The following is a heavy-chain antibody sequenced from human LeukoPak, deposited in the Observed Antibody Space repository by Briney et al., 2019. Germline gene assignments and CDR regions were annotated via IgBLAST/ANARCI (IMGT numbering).Heavy chain of an antibody. Sequence: PGGSLRLSCTASGLFFSDSVMSWVRQAPGKGLQWVSAISSSGANTDTADSLQGRFVISRDNSKDTVYLQMNSLRVKDTGIYYCARRTSGAKDVWGKGTTVTVSP. D-gene: IGHD3-16*01. V-gene: IGHV3-23*01. CDR3: ARRTSGAKDV. CDR2: ISSSGANT. CDR1: GLFFSDSV. J-gene: IGHJ6*04.